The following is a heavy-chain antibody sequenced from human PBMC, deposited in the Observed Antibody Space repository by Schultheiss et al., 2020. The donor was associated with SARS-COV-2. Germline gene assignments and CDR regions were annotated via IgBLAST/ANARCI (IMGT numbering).Heavy chain of an antibody. D-gene: IGHD3-3*02. Sequence: SETLSLTCAVYGGSFSGYYWSWIRQPPGKGLEWIGEIYHSGSTNYNPSLKSRVTISVDTSKNQFSLKLSSVTAADTAVYYCALAESSYYFDYWGQGTLVTVSS. CDR2: IYHSGST. CDR3: ALAESSYYFDY. J-gene: IGHJ4*02. V-gene: IGHV4-34*01. CDR1: GGSFSGYY.